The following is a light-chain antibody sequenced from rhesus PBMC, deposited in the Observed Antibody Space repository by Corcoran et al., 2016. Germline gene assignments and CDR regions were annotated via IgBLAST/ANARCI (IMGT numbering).Light chain of an antibody. Sequence: DIQMSQSPSSLSASVGDKVTITCRASQCISNALDWYQQKPGKALKLLIYAASRLESGVPSMFSGSRSWTDFTLTISSLQPEDFATYDCQQGYSTPWTFGQGTKVEIK. CDR3: QQGYSTPWT. CDR1: QCISNA. CDR2: AAS. J-gene: IGKJ1*01. V-gene: IGKV1-33*02.